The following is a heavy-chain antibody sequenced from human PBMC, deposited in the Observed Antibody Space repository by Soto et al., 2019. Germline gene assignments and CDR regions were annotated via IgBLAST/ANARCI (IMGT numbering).Heavy chain of an antibody. CDR2: INAGNGNT. CDR3: ARGRYYDFWSGPKSRWFDP. CDR1: GGTFSSYA. J-gene: IGHJ5*02. V-gene: IGHV1-3*01. D-gene: IGHD3-3*01. Sequence: ASVKVSCKASGGTFSSYAISWVRQAPGQRLEWMGWINAGNGNTKYSQKFQGRVTITRDTSASTAYMELSSLRSEDTAVYYCARGRYYDFWSGPKSRWFDPWGQGTLVTVSS.